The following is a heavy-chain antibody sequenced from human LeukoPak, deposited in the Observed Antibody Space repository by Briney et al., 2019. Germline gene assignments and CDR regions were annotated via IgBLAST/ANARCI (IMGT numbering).Heavy chain of an antibody. D-gene: IGHD3-10*01. V-gene: IGHV5-51*01. Sequence: GESLKISCKGSGYSFTSYWIGWVRQMPGKGLEWMGIIYPGDSDTRYSPSFQGQVTISADKSISTAYLQWSSLKASDTAMYYCARDRYYGSGSYTQQYYYYGMDVWGQGTTVTVPS. CDR1: GYSFTSYW. CDR2: IYPGDSDT. CDR3: ARDRYYGSGSYTQQYYYYGMDV. J-gene: IGHJ6*02.